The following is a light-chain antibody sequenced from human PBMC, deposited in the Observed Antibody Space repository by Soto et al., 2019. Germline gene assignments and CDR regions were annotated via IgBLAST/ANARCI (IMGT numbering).Light chain of an antibody. J-gene: IGLJ1*01. Sequence: QSALTQPRSVSGSPGQSVTISCTGTSSDVGRYNYVSWYQQHPGKAPRVMIYDVSERPSGVPDRFSGSKSGNTASLTISGLQAEDEADYYCCSHADSQRDVFGTGTKLTVL. CDR3: CSHADSQRDV. CDR1: SSDVGRYNY. V-gene: IGLV2-11*01. CDR2: DVS.